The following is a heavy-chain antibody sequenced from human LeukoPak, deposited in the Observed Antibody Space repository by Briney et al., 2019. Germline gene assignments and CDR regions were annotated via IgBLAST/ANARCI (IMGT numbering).Heavy chain of an antibody. V-gene: IGHV3-23*01. CDR3: AKDHVEIYYCSSSSCYAPFDY. CDR2: ISGSGDST. CDR1: GFTFSSYG. D-gene: IGHD2-2*01. J-gene: IGHJ4*02. Sequence: PGGSLRLSCAASGFTFSSYGMSWVRQAPGKGLEWVSAISGSGDSTYYADSVKGRFTISRDNSKNTLYLQMNSLRAEDTAAYYCAKDHVEIYYCSSSSCYAPFDYWGQGTLVTVSS.